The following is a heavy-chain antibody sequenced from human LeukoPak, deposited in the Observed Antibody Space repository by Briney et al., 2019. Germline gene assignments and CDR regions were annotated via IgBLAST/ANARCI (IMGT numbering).Heavy chain of an antibody. CDR1: GGTFDTYS. D-gene: IGHD2-2*02. J-gene: IGHJ3*02. CDR2: IMPIFGTA. V-gene: IGHV1-69*05. CDR3: ARYCSSNTCYTHNAFDM. Sequence: SVKVSCKASGGTFDTYSISWVRQAPGQGLEWMGGIMPIFGTAKYAQKFQGRVTISTDDFTSTVYMELNSLTSEDTAVYYCARYCSSNTCYTHNAFDMWGQGTVVTVFS.